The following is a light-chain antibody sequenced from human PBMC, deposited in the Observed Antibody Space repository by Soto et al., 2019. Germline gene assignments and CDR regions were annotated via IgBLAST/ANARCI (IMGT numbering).Light chain of an antibody. V-gene: IGKV1-5*01. CDR2: DAS. CDR1: QSISSW. CDR3: QQYNSYRIT. Sequence: DIQMTQSPSTLSASVGDRVTITCRASQSISSWLAWYQQKPGKDPKLLVYDASSLESGVPSRFSGSGSGTEFTLTISSLQPDDFATYYCQQYNSYRITFGQGTRLEIK. J-gene: IGKJ5*01.